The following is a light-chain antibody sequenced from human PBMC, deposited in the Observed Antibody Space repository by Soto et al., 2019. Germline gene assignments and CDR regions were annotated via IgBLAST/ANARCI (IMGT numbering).Light chain of an antibody. V-gene: IGLV2-8*01. CDR1: SSDVGGYKY. Sequence: QPVLTQPPSASGSPGQSVTISCTGTSSDVGGYKYVSWYQQHPGKAPKLMIFEVSRRPSGVPDRFSGSKSGTSASLAIAGLQADDEADYYCQSYDPTLRTSLFGGGTQLTVL. CDR2: EVS. CDR3: QSYDPTLRTSL. J-gene: IGLJ7*01.